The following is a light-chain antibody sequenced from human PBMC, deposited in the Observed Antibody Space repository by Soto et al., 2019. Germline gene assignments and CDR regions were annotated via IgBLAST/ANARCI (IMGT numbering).Light chain of an antibody. CDR2: DAS. CDR1: QDISNR. Sequence: DIQMTQSPSSLSASVGDRITITCQASQDISNRLNWYHQKPGKAPNLLIYDASSLQSGVPSRFSGSGSGTDFTLTISSLQPEDFATYYCQQSYTTPWTFGQGTKVDIK. CDR3: QQSYTTPWT. V-gene: IGKV1-39*01. J-gene: IGKJ1*01.